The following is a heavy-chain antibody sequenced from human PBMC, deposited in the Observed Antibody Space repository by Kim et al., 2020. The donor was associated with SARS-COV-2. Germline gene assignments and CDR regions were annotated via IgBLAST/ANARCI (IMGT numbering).Heavy chain of an antibody. CDR2: INHSGST. V-gene: IGHV4-34*01. CDR1: GGSFSGYY. CDR3: ARALTHDITMVQGVIIRYYSCYMDV. D-gene: IGHD3-10*01. J-gene: IGHJ6*03. Sequence: SETLSLTCAVYGGSFSGYYWSWIRQPPGKGLEWIGEINHSGSTNYNPSLKSRVTISVDTSKNQSSLKLSSVTAADTAVYYCARALTHDITMVQGVIIRYYSCYMDVWGKGTTVTVSS.